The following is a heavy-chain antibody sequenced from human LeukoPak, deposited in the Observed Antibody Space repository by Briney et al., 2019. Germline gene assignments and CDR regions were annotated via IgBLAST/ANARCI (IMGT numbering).Heavy chain of an antibody. CDR3: ARGYAMDV. V-gene: IGHV1-8*01. CDR2: MNLDSGNT. CDR1: GYTVTNFD. Sequence: ASVKVSCKASGYTVTNFDINWVRQATGQGLEWVGWMNLDSGNTGYAQKFRGRVTMTRNTSITTAYMEMSGLRSDDTAVYYCARGYAMDVWGQGTTVTVSS. J-gene: IGHJ6*02.